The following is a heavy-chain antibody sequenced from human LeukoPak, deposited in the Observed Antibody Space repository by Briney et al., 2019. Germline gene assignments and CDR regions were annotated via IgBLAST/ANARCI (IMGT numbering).Heavy chain of an antibody. CDR3: ARDGDWGAFDI. Sequence: GGSLRLSCAASGSTFRSHTMNWVRQAPGKGLEWISYISNTGSVIYYADSVKGRFTISRDNAKNSLYLQMNSLRAEDTAVYYCARDGDWGAFDIWGQGTMVTVSS. CDR2: ISNTGSVI. V-gene: IGHV3-21*05. CDR1: GSTFRSHT. D-gene: IGHD2-21*01. J-gene: IGHJ3*02.